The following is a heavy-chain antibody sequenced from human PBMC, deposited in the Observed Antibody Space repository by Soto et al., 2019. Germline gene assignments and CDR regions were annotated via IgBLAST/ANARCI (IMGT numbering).Heavy chain of an antibody. CDR3: AYTYWNYDFDH. CDR2: IHWDDDK. D-gene: IGHD1-7*01. Sequence: QITLKESCPTLVKPTQTLTLTCTFSGFSLTTSGVGVGWIRQPPGKALEWLALIHWDDDKRYSPSLKSRLTVTKDTSKNQVVLAMTNMDPVDTATYYCAYTYWNYDFDHWGQGTLVSVSS. V-gene: IGHV2-5*02. J-gene: IGHJ4*02. CDR1: GFSLTTSGVG.